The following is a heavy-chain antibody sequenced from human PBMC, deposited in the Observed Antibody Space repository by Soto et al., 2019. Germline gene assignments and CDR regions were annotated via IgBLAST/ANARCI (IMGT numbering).Heavy chain of an antibody. CDR3: ARDPREYSTSWIYYYYYGMDV. J-gene: IGHJ6*02. Sequence: QVQLVDSGGGVVQPGRSLRLSCAASGFTFSNYAMHWVRQAPGKRLEWVAVISYDVSNKSYADSVKGRFTISRDNSKNMLYLQMNSLRAEDTALYYCARDPREYSTSWIYYYYYGMDVWGQGPTVTVSS. D-gene: IGHD6-13*01. CDR1: GFTFSNYA. CDR2: ISYDVSNK. V-gene: IGHV3-30-3*01.